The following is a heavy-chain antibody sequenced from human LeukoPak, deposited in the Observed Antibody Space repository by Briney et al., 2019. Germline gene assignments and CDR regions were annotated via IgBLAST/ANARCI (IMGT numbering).Heavy chain of an antibody. CDR3: ARLSWNYYFDY. CDR2: INHSGST. D-gene: IGHD1-7*01. CDR1: GGSFSGYY. Sequence: SETLSLTCAVYGGSFSGYYWSWIRQPPGKGLEWIGEINHSGSTNYNPSLKSRVTISVDTSNNQFSLKLSSVTAADTAVYYCARLSWNYYFDYWGQGTLVTVSS. V-gene: IGHV4-34*01. J-gene: IGHJ4*02.